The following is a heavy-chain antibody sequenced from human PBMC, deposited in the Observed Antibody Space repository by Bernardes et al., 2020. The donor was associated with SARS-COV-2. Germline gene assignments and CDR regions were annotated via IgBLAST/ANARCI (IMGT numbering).Heavy chain of an antibody. V-gene: IGHV3-11*05. D-gene: IGHD1-26*01. CDR1: GFTFSGYY. Sequence: GGSLRLSCEASGFTFSGYYMTWVRQAPGKGLEWVSYISGSGGHTNYADSVKGRFTISRDNARNSLYLQMNSLRAEDTAVYYCARDYRDGGAGAADFWGQGTLVTVSS. J-gene: IGHJ4*02. CDR2: ISGSGGHT. CDR3: ARDYRDGGAGAADF.